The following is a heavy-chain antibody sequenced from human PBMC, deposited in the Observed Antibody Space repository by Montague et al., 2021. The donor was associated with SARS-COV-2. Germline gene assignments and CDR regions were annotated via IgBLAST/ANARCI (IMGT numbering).Heavy chain of an antibody. CDR1: GGSFSDYH. V-gene: IGHV4-34*01. CDR2: INYGGST. D-gene: IGHD1-1*01. Sequence: SETLSLTCAVSGGSFSDYHWAWIRQPPGKGLEWIGQINYGGSTKYNPSLKSRVTISIDTSKNQFSLKLTSVTAADTAVYYCARGAPGYWGQGTLVTVSS. J-gene: IGHJ4*01. CDR3: ARGAPGY.